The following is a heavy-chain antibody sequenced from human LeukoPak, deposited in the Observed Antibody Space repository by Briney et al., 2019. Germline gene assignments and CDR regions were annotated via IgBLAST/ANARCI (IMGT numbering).Heavy chain of an antibody. CDR1: GFTFSSYA. Sequence: GGSLRLSCAASGFTFSSYAMHWVRQAPGKGLEWVAVISYDGSNKYYADSVKGRFTTSRDNSKNTLYLQMNSLRAEDTAVYYCAREGSYGLYYYYGMDVWGQGTTVTVSS. J-gene: IGHJ6*02. V-gene: IGHV3-30*04. CDR3: AREGSYGLYYYYGMDV. CDR2: ISYDGSNK. D-gene: IGHD5-18*01.